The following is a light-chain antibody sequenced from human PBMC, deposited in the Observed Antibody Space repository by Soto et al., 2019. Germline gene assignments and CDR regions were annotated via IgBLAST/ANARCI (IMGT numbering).Light chain of an antibody. CDR1: SSDVGSYSL. CDR2: EDI. V-gene: IGLV2-23*01. CDR3: YTYAGGSTYL. J-gene: IGLJ1*01. Sequence: SVLTPPASVSGSPGQSITISCTGTSSDVGSYSLLSWYQHHPGKAPKLIIYEDIKGPSGVSNRFSGSKSGNTASLRISGLQAEDEADYYCYTYAGGSTYLFGTGTKVTVL.